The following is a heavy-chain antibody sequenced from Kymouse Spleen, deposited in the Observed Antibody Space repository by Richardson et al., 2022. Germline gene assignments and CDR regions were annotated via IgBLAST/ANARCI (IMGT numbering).Heavy chain of an antibody. Sequence: QVQLVQSGAEVKKPGSSVKVSCKASGGTFSSYAISWVRQAPGQGLEWMGGIIPIFGTANYAQKFQGRVTITTDESTSTAYMELSSLRSEDTAVYYCAYYYGSGSPLDYYYGMDVWGQGTTVTVSS. CDR2: IIPIFGTA. V-gene: IGHV1-69*05. D-gene: IGHD3-10*01. J-gene: IGHJ6*02. CDR1: GGTFSSYA. CDR3: AYYYGSGSPLDYYYGMDV.